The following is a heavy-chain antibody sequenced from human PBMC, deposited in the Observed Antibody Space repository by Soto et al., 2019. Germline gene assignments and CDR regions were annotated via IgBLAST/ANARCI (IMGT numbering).Heavy chain of an antibody. Sequence: SETLSLTCTVSGGSISRYYWSWIGQPPGKGLEWIGEINHSGSTNYNPSLKSRVTISVDTSKNQFSLKLSSVTAADTAVYYCARISVDSDAFDIWGQGTMVTVSS. V-gene: IGHV4-34*01. CDR2: INHSGST. J-gene: IGHJ3*02. D-gene: IGHD2-15*01. CDR1: GGSISRYY. CDR3: ARISVDSDAFDI.